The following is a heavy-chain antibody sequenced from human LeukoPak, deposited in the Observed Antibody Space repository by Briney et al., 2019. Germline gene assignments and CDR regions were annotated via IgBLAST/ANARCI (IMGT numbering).Heavy chain of an antibody. CDR2: IYYSGST. CDR3: ARGGIQYYYDSSGFDY. D-gene: IGHD3-22*01. Sequence: SETLSLTCTVSGGSISSYYWSWIRQPPGKGLEWIGCIYYSGSTNYNPSLKSRVTISVDTSKNQFSLKLSSVTAADTAVYYCARGGIQYYYDSSGFDYWGQGTLVTVSS. CDR1: GGSISSYY. V-gene: IGHV4-59*01. J-gene: IGHJ4*02.